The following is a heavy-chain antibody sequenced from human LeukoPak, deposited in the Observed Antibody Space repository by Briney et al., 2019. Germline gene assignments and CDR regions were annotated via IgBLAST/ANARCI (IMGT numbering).Heavy chain of an antibody. CDR1: GFTFDDYT. CDR3: AKGISSIAARPIDY. D-gene: IGHD6-6*01. Sequence: GGSLRLSCAASGFTFDDYTMHWVRQAPGKGLEWVSLISWDGGSTYYADSVKGRFTISRDNAKNSLYLQMNSLRAEDMALYYCAKGISSIAARPIDYWGQGTLVTVSS. V-gene: IGHV3-43*01. CDR2: ISWDGGST. J-gene: IGHJ4*02.